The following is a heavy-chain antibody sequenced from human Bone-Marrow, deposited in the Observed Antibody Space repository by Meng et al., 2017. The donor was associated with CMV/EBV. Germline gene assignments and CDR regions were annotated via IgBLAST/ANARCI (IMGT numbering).Heavy chain of an antibody. CDR3: ARLKQCTRGDCFSVDY. J-gene: IGHJ4*02. D-gene: IGHD2-21*02. CDR2: ISPDSGKA. V-gene: IGHV1-18*01. CDR1: YTFVSTG. Sequence: YTFVSTGTSWVRQAPGQGLEWMGWISPDSGKAHYTQKLQDRVTMTTDTSTNTAYMELRSLRSDDTAVYYCARLKQCTRGDCFSVDYWGQGTLVTVSS.